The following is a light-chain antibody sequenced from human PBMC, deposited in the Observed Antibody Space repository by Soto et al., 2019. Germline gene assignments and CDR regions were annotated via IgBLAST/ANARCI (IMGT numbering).Light chain of an antibody. Sequence: EIVMTQSPGTLSLSPGERATLSCRASQNIRSNLAWYQQKPGQAPRLLIYDASNRATGIPARFSGSGSGTDFTLTISRLQPEDIATYYCQQYENLPTFGQGTRLEI. V-gene: IGKV3D-15*01. CDR2: DAS. J-gene: IGKJ5*01. CDR3: QQYENLPT. CDR1: QNIRSN.